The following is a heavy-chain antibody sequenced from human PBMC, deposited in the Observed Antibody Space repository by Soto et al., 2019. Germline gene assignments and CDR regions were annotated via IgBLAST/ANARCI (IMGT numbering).Heavy chain of an antibody. V-gene: IGHV1-3*01. Sequence: GASVKVSCKASGYTFTSYAMHWVRQAPGQRLEWMGWINAGNGNTKYSQKFQGRVTITRDTSASTAYLELSSLRSEDTAVYYCAATYYDFWSGYYSPYYYGMDVWGQGTTVTVS. CDR2: INAGNGNT. CDR3: AATYYDFWSGYYSPYYYGMDV. J-gene: IGHJ6*02. CDR1: GYTFTSYA. D-gene: IGHD3-3*01.